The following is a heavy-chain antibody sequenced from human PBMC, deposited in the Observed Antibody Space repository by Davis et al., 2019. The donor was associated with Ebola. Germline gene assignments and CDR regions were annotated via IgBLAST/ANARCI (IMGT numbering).Heavy chain of an antibody. CDR3: ARDRYGDYEPPDLDV. V-gene: IGHV1-8*02. J-gene: IGHJ6*02. Sequence: ASVKVSCQASGYTFTSYDINWVRQATGQGLEWMGWMNPNSGNTGYAQKLQGRVTMTTDTSTSTAYMELRRLRSDDTAVYYCARDRYGDYEPPDLDVWGQGTTVTVSS. CDR2: MNPNSGNT. CDR1: GYTFTSYD. D-gene: IGHD4-17*01.